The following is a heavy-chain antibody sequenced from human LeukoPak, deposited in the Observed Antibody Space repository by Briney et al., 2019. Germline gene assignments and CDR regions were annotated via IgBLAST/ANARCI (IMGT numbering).Heavy chain of an antibody. CDR2: IIPIFGTA. J-gene: IGHJ3*02. Sequence: SVKVSCKASGYTFTSYDINWVRQAPGQGLEWMGGIIPIFGTANYAQKFQGRVTITADKSTSTAYMELSSLRSEDTAVYYCARGATTYAFDIWGQGTMVTVSS. CDR1: GYTFTSYD. CDR3: ARGATTYAFDI. D-gene: IGHD4-17*01. V-gene: IGHV1-69*06.